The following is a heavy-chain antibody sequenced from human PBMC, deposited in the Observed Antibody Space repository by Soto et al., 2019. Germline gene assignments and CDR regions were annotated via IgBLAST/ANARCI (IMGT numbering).Heavy chain of an antibody. CDR2: IHYRGTS. V-gene: IGHV4-31*03. CDR1: VGSMSGDYY. Sequence: SETLCVSCTFSVGSMSGDYYWNWIRQHPVKGLAWIGSIHYRGTSYYNPSLQSRLSISVDTSKSQFSLSLSSVTAADTAVYYCAREGGSYDSSGYLIRGAFDIWGQGTMVTVSS. J-gene: IGHJ3*02. CDR3: AREGGSYDSSGYLIRGAFDI. D-gene: IGHD3-22*01.